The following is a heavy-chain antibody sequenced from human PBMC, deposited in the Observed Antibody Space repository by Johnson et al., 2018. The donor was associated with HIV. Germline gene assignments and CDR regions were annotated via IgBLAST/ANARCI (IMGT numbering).Heavy chain of an antibody. J-gene: IGHJ3*02. CDR3: ARDQGELRRTHAFDI. CDR1: GLTFSHYP. CDR2: ISYAGSNT. V-gene: IGHV3-30*04. D-gene: IGHD1-14*01. Sequence: QVQLVESGGGVVQPGTSLRLSCAASGLTFSHYPMHWVRQAPGKGLEWVAVISYAGSNTYYADSVKGRFTISRDKSKSTLFLQMNSLRLEDTAVYFCARDQGELRRTHAFDIWGQGTMVTVSS.